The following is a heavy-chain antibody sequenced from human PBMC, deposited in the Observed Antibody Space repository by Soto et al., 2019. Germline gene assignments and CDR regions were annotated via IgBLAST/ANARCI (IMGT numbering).Heavy chain of an antibody. CDR1: GFTVSDS. Sequence: GGSLRLSCSVAGFTVSDSMSWVRQAPGKGLECVSFIHSDGSTHYADSVRGRFTISRDNSKNTLYLQMDRLRVDDTAVYFCARDASGPFDYWGQGTLVTVSS. V-gene: IGHV3-53*01. D-gene: IGHD6-19*01. CDR3: ARDASGPFDY. J-gene: IGHJ4*02. CDR2: IHSDGST.